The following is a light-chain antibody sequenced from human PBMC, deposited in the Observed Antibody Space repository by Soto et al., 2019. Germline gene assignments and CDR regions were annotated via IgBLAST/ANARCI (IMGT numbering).Light chain of an antibody. V-gene: IGLV2-8*01. J-gene: IGLJ1*01. CDR2: EVV. CDR3: KSYAGSNTYV. Sequence: QSVLTQPPSASGSPGQSVTISCTGTKSDIGVYDFVSWYQHHPGKAPRLIIYEVVQRPSGVPDRFSGSKSGNTASLTVSGRQAADEADYCCKSYAGSNTYVVXSGTNVTVL. CDR1: KSDIGVYDF.